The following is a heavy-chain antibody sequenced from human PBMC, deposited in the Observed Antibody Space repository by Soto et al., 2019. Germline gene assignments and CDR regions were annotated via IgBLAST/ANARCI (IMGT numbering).Heavy chain of an antibody. V-gene: IGHV1-24*01. CDR2: FDPEDGET. CDR1: GYTLTELS. J-gene: IGHJ6*02. Sequence: ASVKVSCKVSGYTLTELSMHWVRQAPGKGLEWMGGFDPEDGETIYAQKFQGRVTMTEDTSTDTAYMELSSLRSEDTAVYYCATDPRDSSSWKIGYYYGMDVWGQGTTVTVSS. CDR3: ATDPRDSSSWKIGYYYGMDV. D-gene: IGHD6-13*01.